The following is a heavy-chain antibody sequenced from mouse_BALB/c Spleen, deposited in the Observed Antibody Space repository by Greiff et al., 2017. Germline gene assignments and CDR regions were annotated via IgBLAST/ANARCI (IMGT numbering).Heavy chain of an antibody. CDR2: INPSTGYT. Sequence: VQLQQSGAELAKPGASVKMSCKASGYTFTSYWMHWVKQRPGQGLEWIGYINPSTGYTEYNQKFKDKATLTADKSSSTAYMQLSSLTSEDSAVYYCASRTGYYYAMDYWGQGTSVTVSS. V-gene: IGHV1-7*01. CDR3: ASRTGYYYAMDY. CDR1: GYTFTSYW. J-gene: IGHJ4*01.